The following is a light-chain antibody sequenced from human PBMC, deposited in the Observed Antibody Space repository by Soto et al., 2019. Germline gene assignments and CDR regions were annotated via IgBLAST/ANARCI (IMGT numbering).Light chain of an antibody. Sequence: EIVLTQSPGTLSLCPGERATLSCRASQSVSSSYLAGYQQKPGQAPRLLNYGASSRATGIPDRFSGSGSGTDFTLTISRLEPEDFAVYYCQQFGSSPLFTFGPGTKVDVK. V-gene: IGKV3-20*01. CDR3: QQFGSSPLFT. CDR1: QSVSSSY. J-gene: IGKJ3*01. CDR2: GAS.